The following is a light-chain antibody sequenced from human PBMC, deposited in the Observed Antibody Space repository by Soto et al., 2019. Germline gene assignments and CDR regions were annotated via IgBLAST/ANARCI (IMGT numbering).Light chain of an antibody. V-gene: IGKV3-20*01. CDR1: QSVSSSY. CDR2: GAS. Sequence: EIVLTQSPGTLSLSPGERATLSCRARQSVSSSYLAWYQQKPGQAPRLLIYGASSRATGIPDRFRGSGSGTDFTLTISRLEPEDFAVYYCQQYGSSPPYTFGQGTKLEIK. J-gene: IGKJ2*01. CDR3: QQYGSSPPYT.